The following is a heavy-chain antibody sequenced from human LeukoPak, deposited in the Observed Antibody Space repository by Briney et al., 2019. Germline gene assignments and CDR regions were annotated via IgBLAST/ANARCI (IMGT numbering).Heavy chain of an antibody. CDR2: ISSSSSYI. D-gene: IGHD3-3*01. CDR1: GFTFSNYA. J-gene: IGHJ3*02. V-gene: IGHV3-21*01. Sequence: KPGGSLRLSCAASGFTFSNYAMSWVRQAPGKGLEWVSSISSSSSYIYYADSVKGRFTISRDNAKNSLYLQMNSLRAEDTAVYYCARFTTAPYDAFDIWGQGTMVTVSS. CDR3: ARFTTAPYDAFDI.